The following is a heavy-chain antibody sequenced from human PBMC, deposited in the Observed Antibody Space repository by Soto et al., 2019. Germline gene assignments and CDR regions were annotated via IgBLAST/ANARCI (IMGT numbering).Heavy chain of an antibody. J-gene: IGHJ4*02. CDR1: GFTFSNYS. CDR2: ISSESTKI. Sequence: EVQLVESGGGLVKPGGSLRLSCAASGFTFSNYSMTWVRQAPGKGLEWVSAISSESTKISYADSVKGRFTISRDNAHSSVFLRMRSRRAEDTAVYYCAKVGDQWLLEIDYGGQGSLVTVAS. V-gene: IGHV3-21*01. CDR3: AKVGDQWLLEIDY. D-gene: IGHD6-19*01.